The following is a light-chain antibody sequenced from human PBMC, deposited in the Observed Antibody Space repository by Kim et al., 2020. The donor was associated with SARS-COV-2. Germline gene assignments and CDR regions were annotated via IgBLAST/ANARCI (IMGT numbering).Light chain of an antibody. V-gene: IGLV1-44*01. CDR3: AAWDDSLNGWV. CDR2: SNN. J-gene: IGLJ3*02. Sequence: QSVLTQPPSASGTPGQRVTISCSGSSSYIGSNTVNWYQQLPGTAPKLLIYSNNQRPSGVPDRFSGSKSGTSASLAISGLQSEDEADYYCAAWDDSLNGWVFGGGTQLTVL. CDR1: SSYIGSNT.